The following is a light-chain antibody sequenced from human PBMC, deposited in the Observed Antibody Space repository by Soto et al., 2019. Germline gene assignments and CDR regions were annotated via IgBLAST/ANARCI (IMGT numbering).Light chain of an antibody. CDR2: DVN. CDR3: CSYAGSYTRV. CDR1: SSDVGGYNY. J-gene: IGLJ3*02. V-gene: IGLV2-11*01. Sequence: QSALTQPRSVSGSPGQSVTISCTGTSSDVGGYNYVSWYQQHPGKAPKLMIYDVNKRPSGVPDRFSGSKSGNTASLTISGLQAEDEADSYCCSYAGSYTRVFGGGTELTLL.